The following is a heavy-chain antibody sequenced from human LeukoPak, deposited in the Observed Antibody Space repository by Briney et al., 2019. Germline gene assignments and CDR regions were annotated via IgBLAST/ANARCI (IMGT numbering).Heavy chain of an antibody. CDR2: ISGSGGST. V-gene: IGHV3-23*01. Sequence: GGSLRLSCAASGFTFSSYAMSWVRQAPGKGLEWVSAISGSGGSTYYADSVRGRFTISRDNSKNTLYLQMNSLRAEDTAVYYCAKGPYSSSWYDYWGQGTLVTVSS. CDR1: GFTFSSYA. CDR3: AKGPYSSSWYDY. D-gene: IGHD6-13*01. J-gene: IGHJ4*02.